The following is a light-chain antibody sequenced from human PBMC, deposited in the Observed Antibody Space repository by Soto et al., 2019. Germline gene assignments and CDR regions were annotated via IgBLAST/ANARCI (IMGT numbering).Light chain of an antibody. CDR3: QQYNSYWT. CDR2: WAS. J-gene: IGKJ1*01. V-gene: IGKV4-1*01. CDR1: QNVLYSSNNKNY. Sequence: DIVMTQSPDSLAVSLGERSTINCKSSQNVLYSSNNKNYLAWYQQKPGQPPKVLIYWASTRESGVPDRFSGSGSGTGFTLTISSLQPDDFATYYCQQYNSYWTFGQGTKVDIK.